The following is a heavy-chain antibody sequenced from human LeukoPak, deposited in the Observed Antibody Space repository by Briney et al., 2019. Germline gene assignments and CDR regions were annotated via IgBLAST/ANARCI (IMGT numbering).Heavy chain of an antibody. CDR1: GFSFSSFW. V-gene: IGHV3-7*01. D-gene: IGHD3-16*01. Sequence: GESLRLSCAASGFSFSSFWMSWVRQTPGKGLEWVANMKQDGSDQYYVDSVKGRFTISRDNAKNSLYLQMNSLRAEDTAVYYCARLGGIPDYWGQGTLVTVSS. CDR3: ARLGGIPDY. CDR2: MKQDGSDQ. J-gene: IGHJ4*02.